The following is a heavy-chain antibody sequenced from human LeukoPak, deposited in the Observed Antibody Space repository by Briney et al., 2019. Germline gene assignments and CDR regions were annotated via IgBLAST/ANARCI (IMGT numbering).Heavy chain of an antibody. CDR3: VRDYDGNRRAFPI. D-gene: IGHD4-23*01. V-gene: IGHV3-74*01. CDR1: GFNFRNYW. CDR2: INSDGTTT. Sequence: GGSLRLSCEGSGFNFRNYWTHWVRQAPGKGLVWVSRINSDGTTTDYADSVKGRFTISRDNAKNTLYPQMNSLRADDTAVYHCVRDYDGNRRAFPIWGQGTMVTVSS. J-gene: IGHJ3*02.